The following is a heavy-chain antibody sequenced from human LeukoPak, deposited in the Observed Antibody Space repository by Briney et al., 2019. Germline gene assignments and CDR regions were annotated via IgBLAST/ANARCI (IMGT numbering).Heavy chain of an antibody. D-gene: IGHD6-19*01. CDR3: ARDSAGYSSGWSPYYFDY. V-gene: IGHV3-21*01. CDR2: ISSSSSYI. Sequence: GGSLRLSCAASGFTFSSYSMNWVRQAPGKGLEWVSSISSSSSYIYYADSVEGRFTISRDNAKNSLYLQMNSLRAEDTAVYYCARDSAGYSSGWSPYYFDYWGQGTLVTVSS. J-gene: IGHJ4*02. CDR1: GFTFSSYS.